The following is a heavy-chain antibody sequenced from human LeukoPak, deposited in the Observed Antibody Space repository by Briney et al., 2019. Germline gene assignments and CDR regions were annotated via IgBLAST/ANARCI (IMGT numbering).Heavy chain of an antibody. D-gene: IGHD3-22*01. CDR1: GYTFTGYY. CDR2: INPNSGGT. Sequence: ASVKVSCKASGYTFTGYYMHWVRQAPGQGLEWMGWINPNSGGTNYAQKFQGRVTMTRDTSISTAYMELSRLRSDDTAVYYCARHDYDSSGVFPHSFDYWGQGTLVTVSS. J-gene: IGHJ4*02. CDR3: ARHDYDSSGVFPHSFDY. V-gene: IGHV1-2*02.